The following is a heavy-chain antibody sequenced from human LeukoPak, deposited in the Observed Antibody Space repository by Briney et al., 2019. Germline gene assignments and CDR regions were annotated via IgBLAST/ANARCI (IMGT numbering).Heavy chain of an antibody. J-gene: IGHJ6*03. D-gene: IGHD1-1*01. CDR3: ARAPLKLERRGDYYYYMDV. CDR2: ISAYNGNT. CDR1: GYTFTSYG. V-gene: IGHV1-18*01. Sequence: ASVKVSCKASGYTFTSYGISWVRQAPGQGLEWMGWISAYNGNTNYAQKLQGRVTMTTDTSTSTAYMELRSLRSDDTAVYYCARAPLKLERRGDYYYYMDVWGKGTTVTISS.